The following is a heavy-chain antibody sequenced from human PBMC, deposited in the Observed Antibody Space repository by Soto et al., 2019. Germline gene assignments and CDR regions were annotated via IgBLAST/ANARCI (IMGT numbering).Heavy chain of an antibody. D-gene: IGHD6-19*01. V-gene: IGHV3-53*01. J-gene: IGHJ4*02. CDR2: IYSGGTT. CDR3: ARDGGSSGVDY. Sequence: EVQLVESGGGLIQPGGSLRLSCADSGFTVSNNYMSWVRQAPGKVLEWVSVIYSGGTTYYSDSVKGRFTISRDNSKNTLYLQMNSLRAADSAVYYCARDGGSSGVDYWGQGTLVTVSS. CDR1: GFTVSNNY.